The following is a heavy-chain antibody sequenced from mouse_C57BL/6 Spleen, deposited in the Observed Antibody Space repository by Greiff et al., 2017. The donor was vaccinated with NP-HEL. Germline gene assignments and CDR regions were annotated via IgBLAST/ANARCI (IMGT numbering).Heavy chain of an antibody. V-gene: IGHV1-39*01. CDR2: INPNYGTT. CDR3: ARGYYYGSSYPLFAY. J-gene: IGHJ3*01. CDR1: GYSFTDYN. Sequence: EVKLMESGPELVKPGASVKISCKASGYSFTDYNMNWVKQSNGKSLEWIGVINPNYGTTSYNQKFKGKATLTVDQSSSTAYMQLNSLTSEDSAVYYCARGYYYGSSYPLFAYWGQGTLVTVSA. D-gene: IGHD1-1*01.